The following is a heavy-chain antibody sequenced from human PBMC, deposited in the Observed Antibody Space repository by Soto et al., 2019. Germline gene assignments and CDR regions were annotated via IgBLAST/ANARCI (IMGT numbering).Heavy chain of an antibody. V-gene: IGHV1-69*04. CDR1: GGTFSSSP. Sequence: SSVKVSCKASGGTFSSSPISWVRQAPGQGLEWMGRIIPILGIANYAQKFQGRVTITADKSTSTAYMELSSLRSEDTAVYYCARAGSTDVDYWGQGTLVTVSS. CDR2: IIPILGIA. J-gene: IGHJ4*02. CDR3: ARAGSTDVDY. D-gene: IGHD4-17*01.